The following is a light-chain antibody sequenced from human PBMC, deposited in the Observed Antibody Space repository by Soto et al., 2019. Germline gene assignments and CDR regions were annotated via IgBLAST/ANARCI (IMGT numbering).Light chain of an antibody. CDR2: KVS. CDR1: QSLVHSDGNTH. V-gene: IGKV2-30*02. CDR3: MQGTHWPYT. J-gene: IGKJ2*01. Sequence: DVVMTQSPLSLPVTLGQPASISCRSTQSLVHSDGNTHLNWFQQRPGQSPRRLICKVSNRDSGVTDRFSGSASGTDFTLKISSVEAEDVGVYYCMQGTHWPYTFGQGTKLEIK.